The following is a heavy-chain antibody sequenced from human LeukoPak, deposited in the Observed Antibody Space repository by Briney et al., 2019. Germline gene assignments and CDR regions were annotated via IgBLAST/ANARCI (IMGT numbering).Heavy chain of an antibody. Sequence: GESLRLSCAASGFTFSSYGMYWVRQAPGKGLECVASSHSGASTYYAASVKGRFTISRDNSRSTLYLQMNSLRADDTAVYYCSKKGQNGDYGKPDWGQGTLVTVSS. J-gene: IGHJ4*02. D-gene: IGHD4-17*01. V-gene: IGHV3-23*01. CDR1: GFTFSSYG. CDR3: SKKGQNGDYGKPD. CDR2: SHSGAST.